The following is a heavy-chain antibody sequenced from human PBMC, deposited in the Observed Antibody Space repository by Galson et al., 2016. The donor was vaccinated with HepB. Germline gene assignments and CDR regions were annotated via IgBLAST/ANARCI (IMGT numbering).Heavy chain of an antibody. CDR1: GGSVSSGSFF. J-gene: IGHJ4*02. CDR3: ARRSNFYDADDY. V-gene: IGHV4-61*01. D-gene: IGHD2/OR15-2a*01. CDR2: IYYTGST. Sequence: LSLTCTVSGGSVSSGSFFWSWLRQPPGKGLEWIGYIYYTGSTTYSPSLKSRVTISVDTSKNMFSLKVTSVTAADTAVYYCARRSNFYDADDYWGQGTLVTVSS.